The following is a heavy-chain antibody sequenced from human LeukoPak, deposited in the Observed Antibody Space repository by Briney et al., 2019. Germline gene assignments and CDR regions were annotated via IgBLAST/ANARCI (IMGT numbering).Heavy chain of an antibody. D-gene: IGHD5-24*01. CDR2: IYYSGST. CDR1: GGSISSYY. V-gene: IGHV4-59*01. J-gene: IGHJ4*02. CDR3: ARSLGRDGYEY. Sequence: PSETLSLACTVSGGSISSYYWSWIRQPPGKGLEWIGYIYYSGSTNYNPSLKSRVTISVDTSKNQFSLKLSSVTAADTAVYYCARSLGRDGYEYWGQGTLVTVSS.